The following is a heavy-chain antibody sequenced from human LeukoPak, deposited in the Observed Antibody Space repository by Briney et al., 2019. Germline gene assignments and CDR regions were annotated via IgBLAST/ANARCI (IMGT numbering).Heavy chain of an antibody. CDR2: MSSSGSSM. CDR3: ARDAGGYYYMDV. CDR1: GFTFSDYY. J-gene: IGHJ6*03. V-gene: IGHV3-11*01. Sequence: GGSLRLSCAASGFTFSDYYMSWIRQAPGKGLEWVSYMSSSGSSMYYADSVKGRFTISRDNATNSLYLQMNSLRADDTAVYYCARDAGGYYYMDVWGKGTTVTVSS.